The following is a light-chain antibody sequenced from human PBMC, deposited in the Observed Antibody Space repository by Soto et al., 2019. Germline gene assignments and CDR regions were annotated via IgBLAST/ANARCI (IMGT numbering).Light chain of an antibody. V-gene: IGLV2-23*01. CDR2: EGS. J-gene: IGLJ1*01. Sequence: QSVLTQPASVSGSPGQSIIISCTGTSSDVGSYNLVSWYQHHPGKAPKLMIYEGSKRPSGVSIRFSGSKSGDTASLTISGLQAEDEADYYCCSYAGTSTPSYVFGTGTKVTVL. CDR1: SSDVGSYNL. CDR3: CSYAGTSTPSYV.